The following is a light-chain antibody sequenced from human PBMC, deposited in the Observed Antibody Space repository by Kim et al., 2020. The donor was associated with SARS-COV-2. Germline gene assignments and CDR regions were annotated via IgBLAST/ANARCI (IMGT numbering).Light chain of an antibody. J-gene: IGLJ3*02. CDR1: SGHSTYA. CDR2: VDSDGSH. CDR3: QTWDTGIRV. V-gene: IGLV4-69*01. Sequence: QPVLTQSPSASASLGASVKLTCTLSSGHSTYAIAWHQQQPEKGPRYLMKVDSDGSHNKGDGIPDRFSGSSSGAERYLTISSLQSEDEADYYCQTWDTGIRVFGGGTK.